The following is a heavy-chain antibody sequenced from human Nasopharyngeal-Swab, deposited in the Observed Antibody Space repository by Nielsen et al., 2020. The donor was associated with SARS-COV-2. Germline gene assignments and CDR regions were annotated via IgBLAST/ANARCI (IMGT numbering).Heavy chain of an antibody. CDR3: ATTGPRSYPSLDY. D-gene: IGHD2-21*01. CDR1: GYTLTELS. CDR2: FDPEDGET. V-gene: IGHV1-24*01. J-gene: IGHJ4*02. Sequence: ASVKVSCKVSGYTLTELSMHWVRQAPGKGLEWMGGFDPEDGETIYAQKFQGRVSMTEDTSTDTAYMELSSLRSEDTAVYYCATTGPRSYPSLDYWGQGTLVTVSS.